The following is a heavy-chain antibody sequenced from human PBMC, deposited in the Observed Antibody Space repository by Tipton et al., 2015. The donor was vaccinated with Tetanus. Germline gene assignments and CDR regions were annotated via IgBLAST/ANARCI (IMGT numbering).Heavy chain of an antibody. J-gene: IGHJ4*02. D-gene: IGHD1-26*01. CDR3: VEVAGAADY. CDR1: GFTFSSYT. Sequence: SLRLSCVASGFTFSSYTMNWVRQAPGKGLEWVSSISRSGSSMFYADSVKGRFTISRDNAKNSLYLHMNSLRAEDTAVYYCVEVAGAADYWGQGTLVTVSS. V-gene: IGHV3-21*01. CDR2: ISRSGSSM.